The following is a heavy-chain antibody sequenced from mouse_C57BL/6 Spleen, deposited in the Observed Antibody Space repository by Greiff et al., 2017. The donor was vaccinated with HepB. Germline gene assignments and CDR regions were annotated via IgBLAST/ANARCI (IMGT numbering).Heavy chain of an antibody. CDR1: GYTFTDYN. V-gene: IGHV1-18*01. Sequence: EVQLQQSGPELVKPGASVKIPCKASGYTFTDYNMAWVKQSHGKSLEWIGAINPNNGGTIYNQKFKGKATLTVDKSSSTAYMELRSLTSEDTAVYYCARRTGTSWFAYWGQGTLVTVSA. CDR3: ARRTGTSWFAY. J-gene: IGHJ3*01. D-gene: IGHD4-1*01. CDR2: INPNNGGT.